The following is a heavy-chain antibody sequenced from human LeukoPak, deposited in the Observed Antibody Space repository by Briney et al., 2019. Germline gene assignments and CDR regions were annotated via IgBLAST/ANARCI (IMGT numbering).Heavy chain of an antibody. Sequence: PGGSLRLSCAASGFTFSNAWMSWVRQAPGKGLEWVGRIKSKTDGGTTDYAAPVKGRFTISRDDSKNTLYLQMNSLKTEDTAVYYCTTDMVRVYSGYAYFDYWGQGTLVTVSS. CDR3: TTDMVRVYSGYAYFDY. CDR2: IKSKTDGGTT. D-gene: IGHD5-12*01. J-gene: IGHJ4*02. V-gene: IGHV3-15*01. CDR1: GFTFSNAW.